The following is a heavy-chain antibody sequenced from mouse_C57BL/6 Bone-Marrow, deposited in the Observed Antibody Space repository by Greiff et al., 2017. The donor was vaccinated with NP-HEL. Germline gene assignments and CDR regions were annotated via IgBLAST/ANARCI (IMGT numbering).Heavy chain of an antibody. CDR1: GFTFSNYW. V-gene: IGHV6-3*01. CDR2: IRLKSDNYAT. CDR3: TTGGTGAY. J-gene: IGHJ3*01. D-gene: IGHD4-1*01. Sequence: DVKLQESGGGLVQPGGSMKLSCVASGFTFSNYWMNWVRQSPEKGLEWVAQIRLKSDNYATHYAESVKGRFTISRDDSKSSVYLQMNNLRAEDTGIYYCTTGGTGAYWGQGTLVTVSA.